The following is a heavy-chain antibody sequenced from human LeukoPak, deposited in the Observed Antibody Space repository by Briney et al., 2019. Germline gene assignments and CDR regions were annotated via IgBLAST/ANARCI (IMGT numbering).Heavy chain of an antibody. Sequence: HPGGSLRLSCAASGFTFSSSAMSWVRQAPGKGLEWVSAISNNGGYTYYADSVKGRFAISRDNSKNTLYLQTNSLRAEDTAVYYCAKILERELQYYYYGMDVWGQGTSVTVSS. CDR2: ISNNGGYT. J-gene: IGHJ6*02. D-gene: IGHD5-24*01. CDR3: AKILERELQYYYYGMDV. V-gene: IGHV3-23*01. CDR1: GFTFSSSA.